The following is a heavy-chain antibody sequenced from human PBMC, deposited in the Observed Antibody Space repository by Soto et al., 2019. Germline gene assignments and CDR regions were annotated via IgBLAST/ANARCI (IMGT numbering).Heavy chain of an antibody. CDR1: GGTFSSYA. Sequence: QVQLVQSGAEVKKPGSSVKVSCKASGGTFSSYAISWVRQAPGQGLEWMGGIIPILGTANYAQKFQCRVTITADESTNTDYKELSSLRSEDTAVYYCERDQQQLSIPLYYDGMDVWGQGTTVTVSS. CDR3: ERDQQQLSIPLYYDGMDV. CDR2: IIPILGTA. J-gene: IGHJ6*02. D-gene: IGHD6-13*01. V-gene: IGHV1-69*01.